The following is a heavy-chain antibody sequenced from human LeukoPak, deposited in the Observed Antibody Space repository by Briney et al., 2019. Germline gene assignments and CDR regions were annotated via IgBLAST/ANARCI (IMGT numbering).Heavy chain of an antibody. D-gene: IGHD2-2*02. Sequence: PGGSLRLSCAASGFTFSSYGMHWVRQAPGKGLEWVAVIWYDGSNKYYADSVKGRFTISRDNSENTLYLQMNSLRAEDTAVYYCAKEGDCSSTSCYTFGAHDAFDIWGQGTMVTVSS. CDR2: IWYDGSNK. CDR1: GFTFSSYG. CDR3: AKEGDCSSTSCYTFGAHDAFDI. V-gene: IGHV3-33*06. J-gene: IGHJ3*02.